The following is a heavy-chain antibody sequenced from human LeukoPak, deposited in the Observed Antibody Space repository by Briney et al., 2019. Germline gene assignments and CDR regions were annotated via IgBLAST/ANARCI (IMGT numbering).Heavy chain of an antibody. Sequence: ASVKVSCKASGYTFTGYCMLWVRQAPGQGLEWMGWINPNSGGTNYAQKFQGRVTMTRDTSISTAYMELSRLRSDDTAVYYCARGRYCSGGSCYSFSDYDYWGQGTLVTVSS. V-gene: IGHV1-2*02. CDR1: GYTFTGYC. J-gene: IGHJ4*02. CDR2: INPNSGGT. CDR3: ARGRYCSGGSCYSFSDYDY. D-gene: IGHD2-15*01.